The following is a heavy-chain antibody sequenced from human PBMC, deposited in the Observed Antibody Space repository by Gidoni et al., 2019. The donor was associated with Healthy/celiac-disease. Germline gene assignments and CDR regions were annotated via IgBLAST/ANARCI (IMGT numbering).Heavy chain of an antibody. V-gene: IGHV1-46*01. D-gene: IGHD6-19*01. J-gene: IGHJ6*02. CDR3: ARDSVAGGYYYYGMDV. CDR1: GYTFTSYY. Sequence: QVQLVQSGAEVKKPGASVKVSCTASGYTFTSYYMHWVRQAPGQGLEWMGIINPSGGSTSYAQKFQGRVTMTRDTSTSTVYMELSSLRSEDTAVYYCARDSVAGGYYYYGMDVWGQGTTVTVSS. CDR2: INPSGGST.